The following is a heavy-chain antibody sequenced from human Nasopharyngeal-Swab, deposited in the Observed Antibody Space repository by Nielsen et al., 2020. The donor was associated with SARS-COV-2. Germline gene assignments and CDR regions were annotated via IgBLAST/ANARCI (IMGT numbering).Heavy chain of an antibody. Sequence: ASVKVSCKASGYTFTSYDINWVRQATGQGLEWMGWMNPNSGNTGYAQKFQGRVTMTRNTSISTAYMELSSLRSEDTAVYYCARATRPSSMVAAYYFDYWGQGTLVTVSS. V-gene: IGHV1-8*01. CDR1: GYTFTSYD. CDR2: MNPNSGNT. J-gene: IGHJ4*02. D-gene: IGHD2-15*01. CDR3: ARATRPSSMVAAYYFDY.